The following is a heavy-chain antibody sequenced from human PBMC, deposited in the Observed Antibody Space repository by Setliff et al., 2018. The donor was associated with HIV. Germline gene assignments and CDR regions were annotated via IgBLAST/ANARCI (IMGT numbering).Heavy chain of an antibody. CDR3: ARDSPDSSGYSYFDY. V-gene: IGHV3-53*01. CDR1: GFTVSSDY. CDR2: IYREGTT. Sequence: PGGSLRLSCAVSGFTVSSDYMTWVRQAPGKGLQWVSLIYREGTTYYADSVKGRFTISRDNSGNTLHLQMNSLRAEDTAVYYCARDSPDSSGYSYFDYWGQGTLVTVSS. D-gene: IGHD3-22*01. J-gene: IGHJ4*02.